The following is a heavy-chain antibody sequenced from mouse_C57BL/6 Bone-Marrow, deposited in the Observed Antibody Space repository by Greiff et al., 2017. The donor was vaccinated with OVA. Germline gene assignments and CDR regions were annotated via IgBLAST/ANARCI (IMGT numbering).Heavy chain of an antibody. V-gene: IGHV1-53*01. J-gene: IGHJ2*01. Sequence: QVHVKQSGAELARPGASVKLSCKASGYTFTSYWMHWVKQRPGQGLEWIGNINPSNGGTNYNEKFKSKATLTVDKSSSTAYMQLSSLTSEDSAVYYCARGGTSYYFDYWGQGTTLTVSS. CDR3: ARGGTSYYFDY. CDR2: INPSNGGT. CDR1: GYTFTSYW. D-gene: IGHD3-3*01.